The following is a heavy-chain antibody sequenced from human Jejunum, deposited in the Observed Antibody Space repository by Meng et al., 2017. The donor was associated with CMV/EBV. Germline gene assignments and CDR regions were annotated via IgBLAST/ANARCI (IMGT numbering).Heavy chain of an antibody. Sequence: FSDSTLHWVRQASGKGLEWVGRIRPKVDGGNSYYADSVKGRFTISRDNSKNTLDLLMNSLRAEDTAVYYCARGRGGTILSFYGMDVWGQGTTVTVSS. CDR1: FSDST. D-gene: IGHD1-1*01. CDR3: ARGRGGTILSFYGMDV. V-gene: IGHV3-30-3*01. CDR2: RPKVDGGNS. J-gene: IGHJ6*02.